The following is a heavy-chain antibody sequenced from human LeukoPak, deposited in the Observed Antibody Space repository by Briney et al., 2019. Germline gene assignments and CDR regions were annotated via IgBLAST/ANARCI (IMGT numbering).Heavy chain of an antibody. CDR3: GRASGTGWSH. V-gene: IGHV3-7*01. CDR1: GFTLSSYW. D-gene: IGHD6-19*01. Sequence: GGSLRLSCAASGFTLSSYWMSWVRQAPGKGLEWVANIKQDGSEKYYVDSVKGRFTISRDNGKNSLYLQMDSLRADDTAVYYCGRASGTGWSHWGQGTLVTVPS. J-gene: IGHJ4*02. CDR2: IKQDGSEK.